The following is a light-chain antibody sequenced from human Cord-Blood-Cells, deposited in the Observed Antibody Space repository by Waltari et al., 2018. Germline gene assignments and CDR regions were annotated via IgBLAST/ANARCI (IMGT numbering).Light chain of an antibody. J-gene: IGLJ3*02. V-gene: IGLV2-14*03. CDR3: SSYTSSSPWV. Sequence: QSALTQPAPGSGSPRQSLTSPSTATSSDVGGYHYGSWYQHHPAQAPKLMLYDVSNRPVGFSNPFSGPKAGNAASLTISGLQAEDEADYYCSSYTSSSPWVFGGGTKLTVL. CDR2: DVS. CDR1: SSDVGGYHY.